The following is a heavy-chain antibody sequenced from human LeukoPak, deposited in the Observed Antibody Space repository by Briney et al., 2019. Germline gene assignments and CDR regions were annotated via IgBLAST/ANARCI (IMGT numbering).Heavy chain of an antibody. J-gene: IGHJ4*02. CDR1: GFTFSSYG. CDR2: ISYDGSNK. CDR3: ARDGSLLWFGELLTPYYFDY. V-gene: IGHV3-30*19. D-gene: IGHD3-10*01. Sequence: GGSLRLSCAASGFTFSSYGMHWVRQAPGKGLEWVAVISYDGSNKYYADSVKGRFTISRDNSKNTLYLQMNSLRAEDTAVYYCARDGSLLWFGELLTPYYFDYWGQGTLVTVSS.